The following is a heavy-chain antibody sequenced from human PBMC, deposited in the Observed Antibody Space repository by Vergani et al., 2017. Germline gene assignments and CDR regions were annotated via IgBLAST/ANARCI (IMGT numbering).Heavy chain of an antibody. CDR3: ARGNYYDSSGYYFYDAFDI. CDR1: GYTFTSFD. D-gene: IGHD3-22*01. Sequence: QVPLVQSGAAVKKPGASVTVSCTASGYTFTSFDISWVRQAPGQGLEWMGWLSTYSGNTNYAQKLQGRVTMTTDTSTRTAYMELRSLRSDDTAVYYCARGNYYDSSGYYFYDAFDIWGQGQWSPSLQ. CDR2: LSTYSGNT. V-gene: IGHV1-18*01. J-gene: IGHJ3*02.